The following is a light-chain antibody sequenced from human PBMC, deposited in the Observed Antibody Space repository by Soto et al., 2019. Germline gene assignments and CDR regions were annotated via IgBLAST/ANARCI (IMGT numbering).Light chain of an antibody. CDR2: EVR. CDR1: NTDVGGYNY. Sequence: QSALTQPASVSGSPGQSITVSCTGTNTDVGGYNYVSWYQHRPGKAPRLMIYEVRNRLSGVSNRFSGPKSGNTASLTISGLQSEDEADYDCTSYTPSGALVFGSGTKLTVL. J-gene: IGLJ6*01. CDR3: TSYTPSGALV. V-gene: IGLV2-14*01.